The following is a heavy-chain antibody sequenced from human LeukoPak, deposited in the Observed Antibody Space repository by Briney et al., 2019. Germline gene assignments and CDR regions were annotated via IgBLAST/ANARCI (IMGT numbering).Heavy chain of an antibody. CDR2: IVQSGTT. J-gene: IGHJ4*02. CDR1: GLTFSTSD. CDR3: ATRPTPRDRDF. D-gene: IGHD5-24*01. Sequence: PGGSLRLSCVASGLTFSTSDTSWVLQAPGKGPEWLSLIVQSGTTYYAESVEGRFTISRDNSQNTVFMQMNGLRAEDTAVYYCATRPTPRDRDFWGQGTLVTVSS. V-gene: IGHV3-23*01.